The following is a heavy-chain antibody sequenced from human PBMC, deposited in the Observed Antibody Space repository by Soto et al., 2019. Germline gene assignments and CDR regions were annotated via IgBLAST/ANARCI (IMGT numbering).Heavy chain of an antibody. J-gene: IGHJ6*02. D-gene: IGHD6-13*01. Sequence: SVKVSCKASGGTFSSYAISWVRQAPGQGLEWMGGIIPIFGTANYAQKFQGRVTITADESTSTAYMELSSLRSEDTAVYYCARDQYIAAAGTYYYYYGMDVWGQGTTVTVSS. V-gene: IGHV1-69*13. CDR2: IIPIFGTA. CDR3: ARDQYIAAAGTYYYYYGMDV. CDR1: GGTFSSYA.